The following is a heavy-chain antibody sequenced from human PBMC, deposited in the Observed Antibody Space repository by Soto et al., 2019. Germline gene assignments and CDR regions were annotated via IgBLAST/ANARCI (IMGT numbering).Heavy chain of an antibody. CDR2: ISGSGDRT. D-gene: IGHD3-22*01. J-gene: IGHJ4*02. Sequence: GGSLRLFCAASGITISNYPMSWVRQAPGKGLDWVSGISGSGDRTYYGDSAKGRFTISKDISKNSLSLQLDSLGVEDTAVYFCVKDDGGYPSTAPHWGQGTLVTVSS. V-gene: IGHV3-23*01. CDR3: VKDDGGYPSTAPH. CDR1: GITISNYP.